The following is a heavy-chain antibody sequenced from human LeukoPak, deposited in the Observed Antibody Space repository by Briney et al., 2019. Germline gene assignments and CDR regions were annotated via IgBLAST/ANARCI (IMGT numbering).Heavy chain of an antibody. CDR2: INPSGGST. D-gene: IGHD6-13*01. CDR3: AGGPGMAASGTNY. CDR1: GYTFTSYY. Sequence: VASVKVSCKASGYTFTSYYMHWVRQAPGQGLEWMGMINPSGGSTTFAQKFQGRVTMTRDTSTGTVYMELNSLTSEDTAVYYCAGGPGMAASGTNYWGQGTLVTVSS. V-gene: IGHV1-46*01. J-gene: IGHJ4*02.